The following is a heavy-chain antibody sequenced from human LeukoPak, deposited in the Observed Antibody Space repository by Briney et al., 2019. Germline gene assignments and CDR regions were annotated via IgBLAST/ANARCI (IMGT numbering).Heavy chain of an antibody. Sequence: GGSLRLSCAASGFTFCTYAMHWVRQPPGKGLEWVAVISYDASNEYYADSVKGRFTISRDNSQNTLYLQMNSLRPEDTAVYYCAREMTMVTEFDYWGQGTLVTVSS. CDR2: ISYDASNE. V-gene: IGHV3-30-3*01. D-gene: IGHD4/OR15-4a*01. CDR3: AREMTMVTEFDY. CDR1: GFTFCTYA. J-gene: IGHJ4*02.